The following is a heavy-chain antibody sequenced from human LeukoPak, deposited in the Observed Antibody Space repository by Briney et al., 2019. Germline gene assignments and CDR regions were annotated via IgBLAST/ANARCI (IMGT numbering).Heavy chain of an antibody. J-gene: IGHJ5*02. D-gene: IGHD1-1*01. CDR2: ISAYNGNT. V-gene: IGHV1-18*01. CDR1: GYTFTSYG. CDR3: ARTSDDTLAPINCWFDP. Sequence: GASVKVSCKASGYTFTSYGISWVRQAPGQGLEWMGWISAYNGNTNYAQKLQGRVTMTTDTSTSTAYMELRSLRSDDTAVYYCARTSDDTLAPINCWFDPWGQGTLVTVSS.